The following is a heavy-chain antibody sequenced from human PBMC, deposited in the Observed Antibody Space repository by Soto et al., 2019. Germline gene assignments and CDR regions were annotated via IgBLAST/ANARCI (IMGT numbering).Heavy chain of an antibody. CDR1: GGSISSGGYY. CDR2: MYHSGST. J-gene: IGHJ4*02. V-gene: IGHV4-31*03. D-gene: IGHD3-22*01. CDR3: ARALPPARTYYSDSSGSYFDY. Sequence: PSETLSLTCTVSGGSISSGGYYWSWIRQHPGEGLEWIGYMYHSGSTYYSPSLMSRISISVDTSKNQFSLKLSSVTAADTAVYYCARALPPARTYYSDSSGSYFDYWGQGTLVTVSS.